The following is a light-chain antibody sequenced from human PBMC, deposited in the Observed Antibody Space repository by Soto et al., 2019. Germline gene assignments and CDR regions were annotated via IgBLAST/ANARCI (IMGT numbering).Light chain of an antibody. CDR3: QQYDNWPPWT. Sequence: EIVMTQSPATLSVSPGERVTLSCRASQSVNSNMAWYQQKPGQVPRVLIYGASTRATGIPARFSGSGSGTEFTLTITNLQPEDFAVYHCQQYDNWPPWTFGQGTKVEIK. CDR2: GAS. J-gene: IGKJ1*01. CDR1: QSVNSN. V-gene: IGKV3-15*01.